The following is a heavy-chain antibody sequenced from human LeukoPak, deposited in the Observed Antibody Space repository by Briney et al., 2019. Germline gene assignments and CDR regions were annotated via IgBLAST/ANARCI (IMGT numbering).Heavy chain of an antibody. V-gene: IGHV4-31*03. CDR1: GGSISSGGYY. CDR3: ARGSYYDSSGYYSFDP. D-gene: IGHD3-22*01. J-gene: IGHJ5*02. CDR2: IYYSGST. Sequence: SETLSLTCTVSGGSISSGGYYWSWIRQHPGKGLEWIGYIYYSGSTYYNPSLKGRVTISVDTSKNQFSLELSSVTAADTAVYYCARGSYYDSSGYYSFDPWGQGTLVTVSS.